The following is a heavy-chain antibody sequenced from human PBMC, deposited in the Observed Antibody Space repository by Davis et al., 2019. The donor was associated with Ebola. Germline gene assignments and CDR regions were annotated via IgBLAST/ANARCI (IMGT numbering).Heavy chain of an antibody. Sequence: GGSLRLSCAASGFSFSSYNMIWVRQAPGKGLEGVSYISTSSSSILYADSVKGRFTISRDDAKNSLYLQMNSLRDEDTAVYYCARVVVGVTGGDYWGQGTLVTVSS. J-gene: IGHJ4*02. V-gene: IGHV3-48*02. D-gene: IGHD2-21*02. CDR1: GFSFSSYN. CDR3: ARVVVGVTGGDY. CDR2: ISTSSSSI.